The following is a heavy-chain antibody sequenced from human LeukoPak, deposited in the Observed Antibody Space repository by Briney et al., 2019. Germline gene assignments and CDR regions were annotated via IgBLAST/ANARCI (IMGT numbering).Heavy chain of an antibody. CDR1: GYTFTGYY. J-gene: IGHJ6*02. Sequence: ASVKVSYKASGYTFTGYYMHWVRQAPGQGLEWMGWINPNSGGTNYAQKFQGWVTMTRDTSISTAYMELSRLRSDDTAVYYCARGGRRYGDFHKYYYYGMDVWGQGTTVTVSS. CDR3: ARGGRRYGDFHKYYYYGMDV. V-gene: IGHV1-2*04. CDR2: INPNSGGT. D-gene: IGHD4-17*01.